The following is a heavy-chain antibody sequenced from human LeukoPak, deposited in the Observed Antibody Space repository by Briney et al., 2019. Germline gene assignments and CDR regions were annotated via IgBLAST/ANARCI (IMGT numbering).Heavy chain of an antibody. D-gene: IGHD3-10*01. Sequence: PGGSLRLSCAASGFTLSSNYMSWVSQAPGKGLEWDSVIYSGGSTSYSASVKGRFTISRDNSKNTLYLQMNSLRAEDTAVYYCARETVRRDYYGMDVWGQGATVTVSS. J-gene: IGHJ6*02. CDR1: GFTLSSNY. CDR3: ARETVRRDYYGMDV. CDR2: IYSGGST. V-gene: IGHV3-66*01.